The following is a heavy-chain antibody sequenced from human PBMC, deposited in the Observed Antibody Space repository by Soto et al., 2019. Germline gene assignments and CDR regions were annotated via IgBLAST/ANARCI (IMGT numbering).Heavy chain of an antibody. V-gene: IGHV4-39*01. CDR3: ARHLGADSYSRTYYYYGMDV. D-gene: IGHD5-18*01. Sequence: PSETLSLTCTVSGGSISSSSYYWGWIRQPPGKGLEWIGSIYYSGSTYYNPSLKSRVTISVDTSKNQFSLKLSSVTAADTAVYYCARHLGADSYSRTYYYYGMDVWGQGTTVTVSS. CDR2: IYYSGST. J-gene: IGHJ6*02. CDR1: GGSISSSSYY.